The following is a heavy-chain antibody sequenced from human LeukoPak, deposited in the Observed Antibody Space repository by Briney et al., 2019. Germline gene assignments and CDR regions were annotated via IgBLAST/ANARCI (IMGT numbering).Heavy chain of an antibody. CDR3: ARFSTAGTNWFDP. Sequence: KPSETLSLTCTVSGGSISSYYWSWIRQPPGKGLEWIGYIYYSGSTNYNPSLRSRVTISVDTSKNQFFLKLSSVTAADTAVYYCARFSTAGTNWFDPWGQGTLDTVSS. J-gene: IGHJ5*02. V-gene: IGHV4-59*01. CDR1: GGSISSYY. D-gene: IGHD6-13*01. CDR2: IYYSGST.